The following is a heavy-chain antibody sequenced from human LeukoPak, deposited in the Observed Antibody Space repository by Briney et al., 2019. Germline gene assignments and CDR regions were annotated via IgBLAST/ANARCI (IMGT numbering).Heavy chain of an antibody. Sequence: GGSLRLSCAASGLTSRTYWMHWVRQAPGKGLVWVARIKGDGSSTIYADSVKGRFTISRDNSKNTLYLQTSSLSVEDTAVYYCARASTTVPNLLDHWGRGTLVTVSS. D-gene: IGHD4-17*01. V-gene: IGHV3-74*01. CDR1: GLTSRTYW. J-gene: IGHJ4*02. CDR3: ARASTTVPNLLDH. CDR2: IKGDGSST.